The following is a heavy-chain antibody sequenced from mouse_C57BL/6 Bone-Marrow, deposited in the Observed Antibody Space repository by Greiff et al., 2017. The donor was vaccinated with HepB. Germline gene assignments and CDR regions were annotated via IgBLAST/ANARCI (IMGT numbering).Heavy chain of an antibody. J-gene: IGHJ3*01. D-gene: IGHD1-1*01. Sequence: VQLQQPGAELVKPGASVKLSCQASGYTFTSYWMHWVKQRPGQGLEWIGMIHPNSGSTNYNEKFKSKATLTVDKSSSTAYMQLSSLTSEDSAVYYCARSGVLRSFAYWGQGTLVTVSA. CDR3: ARSGVLRSFAY. CDR1: GYTFTSYW. CDR2: IHPNSGST. V-gene: IGHV1-64*01.